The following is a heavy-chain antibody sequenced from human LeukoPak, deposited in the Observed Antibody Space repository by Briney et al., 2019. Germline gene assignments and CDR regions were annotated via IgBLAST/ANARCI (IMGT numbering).Heavy chain of an antibody. CDR2: ISASTNVI. CDR1: GFSFNYYY. Sequence: GGSLRLSCEASGFSFNYYYMSWIRQAPGKGLEWLSYISASTNVIYYAYSVRGRFTISRDNTKNSLHLQMDNLRAEDTAVYYCARSGETNYDSTRAFDIWGQGTMVTVSS. J-gene: IGHJ3*02. V-gene: IGHV3-11*01. D-gene: IGHD3-22*01. CDR3: ARSGETNYDSTRAFDI.